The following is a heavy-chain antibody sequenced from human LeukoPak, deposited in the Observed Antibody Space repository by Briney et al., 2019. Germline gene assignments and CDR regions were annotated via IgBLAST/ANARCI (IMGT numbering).Heavy chain of an antibody. V-gene: IGHV3-23*01. Sequence: GGSLRLSCAASGFSFSNYAMCWVRQAPGKGLEWVTVISGSGDYTYCADSVKGRFTISRDNSKNTLYLQMNSLGAEDTAVYYCAKDYGGNPFDHWGQGTLVTVSS. CDR1: GFSFSNYA. CDR2: ISGSGDYT. CDR3: AKDYGGNPFDH. D-gene: IGHD4-23*01. J-gene: IGHJ4*02.